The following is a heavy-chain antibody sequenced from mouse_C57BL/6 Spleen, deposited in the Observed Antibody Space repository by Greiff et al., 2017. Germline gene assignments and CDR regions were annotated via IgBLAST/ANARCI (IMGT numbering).Heavy chain of an antibody. CDR2: IRNNANGYTT. J-gene: IGHJ2*01. Sequence: EVHLVASGGGLVPPGGSLRLSCAASGFTFTDYYMSWVRQPPGKALEWLGFIRNNANGYTTEYSASVKGRFPISRANSQRILYRPMNALGAEDSATYYCARRLSCGGCGYWGQGTTLTVSS. V-gene: IGHV7-3*01. CDR1: GFTFTDYY. D-gene: IGHD1-1*01. CDR3: ARRLSCGGCGY.